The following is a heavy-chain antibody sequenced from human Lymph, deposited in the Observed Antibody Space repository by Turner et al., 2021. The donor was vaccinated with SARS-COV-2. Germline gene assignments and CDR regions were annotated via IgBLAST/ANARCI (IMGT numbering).Heavy chain of an antibody. CDR1: GFTFADYA. CDR3: AKDPGYCSGGSCYSRTYFDY. Sequence: EVQLVESGGGVVQPGGSLRPSCAASGFTFADYAMHWVRQAPGKGLEWVSLISGDGGSTYSADSVKGRFTISRDNSKNSLYLQMNSLRTEDTALYYCAKDPGYCSGGSCYSRTYFDYWGQGTLVTVSS. D-gene: IGHD2-15*01. J-gene: IGHJ4*02. CDR2: ISGDGGST. V-gene: IGHV3-43*02.